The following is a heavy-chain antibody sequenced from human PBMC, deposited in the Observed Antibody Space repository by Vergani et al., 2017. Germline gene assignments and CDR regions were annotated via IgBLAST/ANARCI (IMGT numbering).Heavy chain of an antibody. Sequence: QVHLQESGPGVVKTSDTLSLTCTVSGGSISDFFWTWIRQPAGRGLEWIGRIYPNCNGNDNESLKSRLTMSIDTSRSQFSLSLSSVTAADTAVHYGAKGKCGVNCRKYNKLVPWWREILVAVFS. V-gene: IGHV4-4*07. CDR3: AKGKCGVNCRKYNKLVP. J-gene: IGHJ5*02. CDR2: IYPNCNG. D-gene: IGHD2-21*01. CDR1: GGSISDFF.